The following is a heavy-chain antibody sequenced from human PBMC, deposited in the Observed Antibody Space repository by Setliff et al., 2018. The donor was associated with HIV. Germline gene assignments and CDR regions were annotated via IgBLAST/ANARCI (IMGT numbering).Heavy chain of an antibody. Sequence: SETLSLTCAVYGGSFSGYYWSWIRQPPGKGLEWVGEIIHSGSTNYNPSLKSRVTISVDTSKNQFSLKLSSVTAADTAVYYCARRSGWSLDYWGQGTLVTVSS. CDR3: ARRSGWSLDY. CDR1: GGSFSGYY. CDR2: IIHSGST. J-gene: IGHJ4*02. V-gene: IGHV4-34*12. D-gene: IGHD6-19*01.